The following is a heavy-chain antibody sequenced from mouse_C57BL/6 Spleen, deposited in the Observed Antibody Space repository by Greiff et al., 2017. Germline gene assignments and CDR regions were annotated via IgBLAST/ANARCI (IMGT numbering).Heavy chain of an antibody. CDR1: GYAFTNYL. CDR2: INPGSGGT. Sequence: VQLQQSGAELVRPGTSVKVSCKASGYAFTNYLIEWVKQRPGQGLEWIGVINPGSGGTNYNEKFKGKATLTADKSSSTAYMQLSSLTSEDSAVYFGARAGYGNPFAYWGQGTLVTGSA. CDR3: ARAGYGNPFAY. D-gene: IGHD2-1*01. V-gene: IGHV1-54*01. J-gene: IGHJ3*01.